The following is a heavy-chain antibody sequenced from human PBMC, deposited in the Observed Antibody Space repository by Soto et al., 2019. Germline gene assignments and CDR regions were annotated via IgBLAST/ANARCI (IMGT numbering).Heavy chain of an antibody. CDR3: ARGSGSWFEYYYYGMDV. CDR1: GYTFTSYG. J-gene: IGHJ6*02. CDR2: ISAYNGNT. Sequence: GASVKVSCKAPGYTFTSYGISWVRQAPGQGLEWMGWISAYNGNTNYAQKLQGRVTMTTDTSTSTAYMELRSLRSDDTAVYYCARGSGSWFEYYYYGMDVWGQGTTVTVSS. D-gene: IGHD1-26*01. V-gene: IGHV1-18*01.